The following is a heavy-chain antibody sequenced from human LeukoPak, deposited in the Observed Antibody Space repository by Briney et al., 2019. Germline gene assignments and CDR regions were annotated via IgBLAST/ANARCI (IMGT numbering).Heavy chain of an antibody. CDR1: GFPFSSYS. J-gene: IGHJ4*02. Sequence: GGSLRLSCAASGFPFSSYSMNWVRQAPGKGLEWVSSISSDSTYIYYADSVKGRFTISRDNSKNTLYLQMNSLGADDTAVYFCAKDISQGYTFGSIEEDYWGQGTLVTVSS. CDR3: AKDISQGYTFGSIEEDY. CDR2: ISSDSTYI. V-gene: IGHV3-21*04. D-gene: IGHD5-18*01.